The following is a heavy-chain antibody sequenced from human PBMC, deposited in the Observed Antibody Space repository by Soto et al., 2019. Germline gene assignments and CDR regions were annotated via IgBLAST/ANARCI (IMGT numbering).Heavy chain of an antibody. CDR3: ARGRSFQLMVYADAFDI. D-gene: IGHD2-8*01. CDR1: GYTFTSYY. Sequence: EASVKVSCKASGYTFTSYYMHWVRQAPGQGLEWMGIINPSGGSTSYAQKFQGRVTMTRDTSTSTVYMELRSLRSEDTAVYYCARGRSFQLMVYADAFDIWGQGTVVTVSS. J-gene: IGHJ3*02. CDR2: INPSGGST. V-gene: IGHV1-46*01.